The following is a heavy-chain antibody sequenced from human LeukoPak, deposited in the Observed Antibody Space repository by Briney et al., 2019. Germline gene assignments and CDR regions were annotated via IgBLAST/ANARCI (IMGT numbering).Heavy chain of an antibody. V-gene: IGHV1-2*04. Sequence: ASVKVSCKASGYTFTAYYLHWVRQAPGQGLEWMGWINPNSGGTNYAQKFKGWVTLTRDTSINTTYMELSRLASDVTAVYFCARGTPGSYLGYWGQGTLVTVSS. CDR3: ARGTPGSYLGY. CDR1: GYTFTAYY. CDR2: INPNSGGT. J-gene: IGHJ4*02. D-gene: IGHD3-16*02.